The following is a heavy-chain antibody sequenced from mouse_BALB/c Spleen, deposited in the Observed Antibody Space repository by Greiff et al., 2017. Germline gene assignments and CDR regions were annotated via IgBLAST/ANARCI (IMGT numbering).Heavy chain of an antibody. CDR3: ARHVYYYGSTYAMDY. CDR1: GYTFSSYW. D-gene: IGHD1-1*01. CDR2: ILPGSGST. Sequence: QVQLQQSGAELMKPGASVKISCKATGYTFSSYWIEWVKQRPGHGLEWIGEILPGSGSTNYNEKFKGKATFTADTSSNTAYMQLSSLTSEDSAVYYCARHVYYYGSTYAMDYWGQGTSVTVSS. V-gene: IGHV1-9*01. J-gene: IGHJ4*01.